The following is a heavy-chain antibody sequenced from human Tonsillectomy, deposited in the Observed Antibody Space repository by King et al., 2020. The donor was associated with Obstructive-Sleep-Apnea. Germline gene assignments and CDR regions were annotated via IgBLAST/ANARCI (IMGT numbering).Heavy chain of an antibody. D-gene: IGHD2-15*01. CDR1: GGSISRYY. CDR2: IYTSGST. CDR3: ARDCSGGRCYPRGFDI. V-gene: IGHV4-4*07. Sequence: VQLQESGPGLVKPSETLSLTCTVSGGSISRYYWSWIRQPAGKGLEWVGRIYTSGSTNYNPSLKTRVTMCVDTSKNQFSLKLSSVTAADTAVYYCARDCSGGRCYPRGFDIWGRGTMVTVSS. J-gene: IGHJ3*02.